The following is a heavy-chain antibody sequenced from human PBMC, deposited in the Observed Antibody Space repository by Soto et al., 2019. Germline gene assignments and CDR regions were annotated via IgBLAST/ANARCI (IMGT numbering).Heavy chain of an antibody. CDR2: IYHSGST. V-gene: IGHV4-30-2*01. CDR3: ARGREEERDLVSLWVDP. CDR1: GASISSGGFS. J-gene: IGHJ5*02. D-gene: IGHD3-16*01. Sequence: QLHLQESGSGLVKPSETLSLTCAVSGASISSGGFSWNWLRQPPGKGLEWLGYIYHSGSTYYNPSLKSRVTISADTLKNQVSLRLTSATAADTAVYFCARGREEERDLVSLWVDPWGPGTLVTVSS.